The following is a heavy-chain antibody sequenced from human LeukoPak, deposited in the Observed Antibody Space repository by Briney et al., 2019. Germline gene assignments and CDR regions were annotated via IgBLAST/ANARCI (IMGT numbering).Heavy chain of an antibody. D-gene: IGHD1-26*01. CDR3: TRKGRGSDSFDY. CDR1: GFTFCDYA. Sequence: PGGSLRLSCTTSGFTFCDYAMSWVRQAPGKGLEWVVVIRSKANGGAKEYATCVKGRLTIPRDDSRRIVYRQMNGPKTEDTAVYYCTRKGRGSDSFDYWGQGTLVTVSS. V-gene: IGHV3-49*04. J-gene: IGHJ4*02. CDR2: IRSKANGGAK.